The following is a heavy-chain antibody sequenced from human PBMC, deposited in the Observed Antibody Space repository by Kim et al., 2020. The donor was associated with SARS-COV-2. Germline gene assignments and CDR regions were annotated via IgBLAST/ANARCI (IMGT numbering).Heavy chain of an antibody. CDR2: INPSGGST. D-gene: IGHD1-26*01. CDR3: AINSGSYQRPPAH. V-gene: IGHV1-46*01. Sequence: ASVKVSCKASGYTFTSYYMHWVRQAPGQGLEWMGIINPSGGSTSYAQKFQGRVTMTRDTSTSTVYMELSSLRSEDTAVYYCAINSGSYQRPPAHWGQGTLVTVSS. CDR1: GYTFTSYY. J-gene: IGHJ4*02.